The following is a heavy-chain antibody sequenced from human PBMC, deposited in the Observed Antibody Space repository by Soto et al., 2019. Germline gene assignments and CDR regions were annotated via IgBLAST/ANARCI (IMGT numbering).Heavy chain of an antibody. CDR3: SRANGYSSGWVDD. Sequence: PGGSLRLSCTASGFTFGDYGMSWFRQAPGKGLEWVGLTRRKSYGGTTEYAASVKGRFTISRDDSKSIAYLHMSSLKTEDTAVYFCSRANGYSSGWVDDWGQGTLVTV. D-gene: IGHD6-19*01. CDR2: TRRKSYGGTT. J-gene: IGHJ4*02. CDR1: GFTFGDYG. V-gene: IGHV3-49*03.